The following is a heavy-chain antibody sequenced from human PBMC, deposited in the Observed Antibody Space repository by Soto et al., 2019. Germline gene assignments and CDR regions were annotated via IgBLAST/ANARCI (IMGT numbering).Heavy chain of an antibody. Sequence: SETLSLTCAVSGYSISSGYYWGWIRQPPGKGLEWIGSIYHSGSTYYNPSLKSRVTISVDTSKNQFSLKLSSVTAADTAVYYCARDYYDSIAYPPCFDPWGQXTLVTVSS. CDR3: ARDYYDSIAYPPCFDP. J-gene: IGHJ5*02. V-gene: IGHV4-38-2*02. CDR1: GYSISSGYY. CDR2: IYHSGST. D-gene: IGHD3-22*01.